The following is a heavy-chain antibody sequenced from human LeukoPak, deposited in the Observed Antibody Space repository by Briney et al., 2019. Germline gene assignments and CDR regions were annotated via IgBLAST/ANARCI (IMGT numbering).Heavy chain of an antibody. CDR2: ISGTGSTI. J-gene: IGHJ6*03. CDR1: GFTFSHYY. Sequence: GGSLRLSCAASGFTFSHYYMSWIRQAPGKGLEWVSYISGTGSTISYADSVKGRFTISRDNAKNSLYLQMNSLRAEDTAVYYCERDQTVAGTAAFYYYMDVWGTGTTVTVSS. D-gene: IGHD6-19*01. V-gene: IGHV3-11*01. CDR3: ERDQTVAGTAAFYYYMDV.